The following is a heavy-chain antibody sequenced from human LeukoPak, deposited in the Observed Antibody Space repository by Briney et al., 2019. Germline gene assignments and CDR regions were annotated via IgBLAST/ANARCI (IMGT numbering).Heavy chain of an antibody. CDR3: ARDGGAYCGGDCYFADDY. D-gene: IGHD2-21*02. CDR1: GYTFTGYC. J-gene: IGHJ4*02. Sequence: ASVKVSCKASGYTFTGYCMHWVRQAPGQGLEWMGWINPNSGGTDYAQKLQGRVTMTRDTSISTAYMELSRLRSDDTAVYYCARDGGAYCGGDCYFADDYWGQGTLVTVSS. V-gene: IGHV1-2*02. CDR2: INPNSGGT.